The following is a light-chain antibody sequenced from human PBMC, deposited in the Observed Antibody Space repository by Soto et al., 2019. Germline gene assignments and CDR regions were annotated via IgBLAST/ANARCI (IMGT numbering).Light chain of an antibody. CDR3: QQYYSYPWT. CDR2: AAS. CDR1: QGISSY. J-gene: IGKJ1*01. Sequence: IQMTQSPSTLSASVGDRVTITCRASQGISSYLAWYQQKPGKAPKLLIYAASTLQSGVPSRFSGSGSGTDFTLTISCLQSEDFATYYCQQYYSYPWTFGQGTKVDI. V-gene: IGKV1-8*01.